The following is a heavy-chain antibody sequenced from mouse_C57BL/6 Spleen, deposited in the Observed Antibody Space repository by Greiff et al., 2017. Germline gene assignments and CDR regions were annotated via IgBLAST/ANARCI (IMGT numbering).Heavy chain of an antibody. J-gene: IGHJ2*01. D-gene: IGHD2-1*01. CDR1: GFTFSDYY. CDR3: ARHARNYGFDY. CDR2: ISNGGGST. Sequence: EVQVEESGGGLVQPGGSLTLSCAASGFTFSDYYMYWVRQTPEKRLEWVAYISNGGGSTYYPDTVKGRFTISRDNAKNTLYLQLSRLKSEDTAMYYCARHARNYGFDYWGQGTTLTVSS. V-gene: IGHV5-12*01.